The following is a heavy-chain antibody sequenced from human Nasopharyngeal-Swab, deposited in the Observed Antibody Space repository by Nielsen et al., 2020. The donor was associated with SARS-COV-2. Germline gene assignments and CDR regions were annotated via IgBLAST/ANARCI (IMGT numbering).Heavy chain of an antibody. Sequence: ASVKVSCKVSGYTLAEVSMHWVRQAPGKGLEWMGGFDPEDGETVYAQKFQGRVTMTEDTSTDTAYMELSSLRSEDTAVYSCATGNTWSYWIDYWGQGTLVTVSS. CDR2: FDPEDGET. D-gene: IGHD1-26*01. CDR1: GYTLAEVS. J-gene: IGHJ4*02. CDR3: ATGNTWSYWIDY. V-gene: IGHV1-24*01.